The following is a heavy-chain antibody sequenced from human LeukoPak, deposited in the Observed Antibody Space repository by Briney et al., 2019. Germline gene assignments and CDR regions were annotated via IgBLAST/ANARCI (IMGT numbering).Heavy chain of an antibody. CDR3: ARRSTLYCTNGVCYGY. V-gene: IGHV1-18*01. CDR2: ISAYNGNT. J-gene: IGHJ4*02. D-gene: IGHD2-8*01. CDR1: GYTFTSYG. Sequence: ASVKVSCKASGYTFTSYGISWVRQAPGQGLEWMGWISAYNGNTNYAQKFQGRVTMTRDTSISTAYMELSRLRSDDTAVYYCARRSTLYCTNGVCYGYWGQGTLVTVSS.